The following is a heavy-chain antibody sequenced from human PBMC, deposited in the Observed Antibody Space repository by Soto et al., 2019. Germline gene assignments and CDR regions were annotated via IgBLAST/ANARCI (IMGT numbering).Heavy chain of an antibody. V-gene: IGHV3-48*01. Sequence: EVQLVESGGGLVQPGGSLRLSCAASGFIFSSYSMNWVRQAPGKGLEWVSYISSSSNTIYYADSVKGRFTISRDNVKNSLYLQMNSLRAEDTAVYYCARPGYCSGGSCYERDWGQGTLVTVSS. CDR2: ISSSSNTI. CDR1: GFIFSSYS. J-gene: IGHJ4*02. CDR3: ARPGYCSGGSCYERD. D-gene: IGHD2-15*01.